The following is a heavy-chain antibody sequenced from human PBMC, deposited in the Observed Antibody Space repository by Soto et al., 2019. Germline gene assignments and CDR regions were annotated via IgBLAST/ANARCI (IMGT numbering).Heavy chain of an antibody. Sequence: PGGSLRLSCAASGFTVTSNYINWVRQAPGKGLKWVSVIYSGGSANYANSVKGRFTISRDISKNTLYLKMNSLRAEDTAVYYCARETRGTVFGMVTLYYDYMDVWGKGTTVTVSS. CDR2: IYSGGSA. CDR3: ARETRGTVFGMVTLYYDYMDV. V-gene: IGHV3-66*01. D-gene: IGHD3-3*01. CDR1: GFTVTSNY. J-gene: IGHJ6*03.